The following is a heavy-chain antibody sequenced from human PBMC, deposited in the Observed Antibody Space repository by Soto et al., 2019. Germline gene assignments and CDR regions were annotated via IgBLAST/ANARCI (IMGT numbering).Heavy chain of an antibody. CDR3: ARDPVRNYDFWSGYRAVDY. CDR1: GYTFTSYG. V-gene: IGHV1-18*01. Sequence: ALVKVSCKASGYTFTSYGISWVRQAPGQGLEWMGWISAYNGNTNYAQKLQGRVTMTTDTSTSTAYMELRSLRSDDTAVYYCARDPVRNYDFWSGYRAVDYWGQGTLVTVSS. CDR2: ISAYNGNT. J-gene: IGHJ4*02. D-gene: IGHD3-3*01.